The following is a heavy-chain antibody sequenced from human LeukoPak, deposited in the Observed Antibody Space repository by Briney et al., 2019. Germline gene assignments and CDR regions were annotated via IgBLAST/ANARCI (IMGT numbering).Heavy chain of an antibody. J-gene: IGHJ5*02. V-gene: IGHV4-59*01. CDR2: IYYSENT. Sequence: SETLSLTCTVSGGSISSYYWSWIRQPPGKGLEWIGYIYYSENTNYNSSLESRVTISVDTSKNQFSLRLNSVTAADTAVYYCVRGRAWFDPWGQGTLVTVSS. D-gene: IGHD3-10*01. CDR1: GGSISSYY. CDR3: VRGRAWFDP.